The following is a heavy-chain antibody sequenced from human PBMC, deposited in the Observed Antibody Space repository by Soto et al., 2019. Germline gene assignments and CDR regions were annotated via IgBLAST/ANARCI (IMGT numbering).Heavy chain of an antibody. J-gene: IGHJ6*02. CDR3: ARDLTGTSRKYYYYGMDV. D-gene: IGHD1-20*01. CDR1: GGTFSSYA. Sequence: QVQLVQSGAEVKKPGSSVKVCCKASGGTFSSYAISWVRQAPGHGLEWMGGIIPIFGTANYAQKFQGRVTITADESTSTAYMELSSLRSEDTAVYYCARDLTGTSRKYYYYGMDVWGQGTTVTVSS. V-gene: IGHV1-69*01. CDR2: IIPIFGTA.